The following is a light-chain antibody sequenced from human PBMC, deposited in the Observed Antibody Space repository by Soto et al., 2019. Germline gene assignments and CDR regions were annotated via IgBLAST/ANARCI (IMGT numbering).Light chain of an antibody. V-gene: IGKV2-30*01. CDR1: QGRVYSDGIAY. CDR2: KVS. Sequence: DGVMTHPPLSLPVTLGQPASISGRSGQGRVYSDGIAYFSWFPQRPGRSPRRLIYKVSNRDSGVPARFSGSGSGTDFALKISRVEAEDVGVYYCMQGTHWPITFGQGTRLEI. J-gene: IGKJ5*01. CDR3: MQGTHWPIT.